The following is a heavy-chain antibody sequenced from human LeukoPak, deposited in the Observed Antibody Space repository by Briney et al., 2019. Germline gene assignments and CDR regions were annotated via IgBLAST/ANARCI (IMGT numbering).Heavy chain of an antibody. D-gene: IGHD5-12*01. CDR3: ATRVDIVATLDY. J-gene: IGHJ4*02. Sequence: HPGGSLRLSCAASGFTFSSYAMSWVRQAPGKGLEWVSAISGSGGSTYYADSVKGRFTISRDNSKNTLYLQMNSLRVEDTAVYYCATRVDIVATLDYWGQGTLVTVSS. CDR1: GFTFSSYA. CDR2: ISGSGGST. V-gene: IGHV3-23*01.